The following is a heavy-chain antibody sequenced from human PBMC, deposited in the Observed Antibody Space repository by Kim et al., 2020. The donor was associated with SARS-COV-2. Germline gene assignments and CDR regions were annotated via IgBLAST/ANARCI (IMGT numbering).Heavy chain of an antibody. J-gene: IGHJ6*02. CDR2: ISSSGSTI. CDR1: GFTFSSYE. CDR3: ARGPRGFLEWLPTQNSFGSYYYYYGMDV. D-gene: IGHD3-3*01. Sequence: GGSLRLSCAASGFTFSSYEMNWVRQAPGKGLEWVSYISSSGSTIYYADSVKGRFTISRDNAKNSLYLQMNSLRAEDTAVYYCARGPRGFLEWLPTQNSFGSYYYYYGMDVWGQGTTVTVSS. V-gene: IGHV3-48*03.